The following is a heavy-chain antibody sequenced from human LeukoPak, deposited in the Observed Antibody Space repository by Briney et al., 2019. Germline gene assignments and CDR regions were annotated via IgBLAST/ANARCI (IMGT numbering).Heavy chain of an antibody. Sequence: GGSLRLSCAASGFTFDDYAMHWVRQAPGKGLEWVSGISWNSGSIGYADSVKGRFTISRDNAKNSLYLQMNSLRAEDTALYYCAKDILEHSSSLDAFDIWGQGTMVTVSS. CDR2: ISWNSGSI. D-gene: IGHD6-13*01. V-gene: IGHV3-9*01. CDR1: GFTFDDYA. J-gene: IGHJ3*02. CDR3: AKDILEHSSSLDAFDI.